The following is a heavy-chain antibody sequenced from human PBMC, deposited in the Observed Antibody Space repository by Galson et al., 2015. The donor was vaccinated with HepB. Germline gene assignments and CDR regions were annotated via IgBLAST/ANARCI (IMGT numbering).Heavy chain of an antibody. Sequence: SVKVSCKASGSTFTSYYMHWVRQAPGQGLEWMGIINPYGGSTSYAQKFQGRVTMTRDTSKSTVYMELSGLRSEDTAVYYCARETGDGYGGFAYWGQGTLVNVSS. CDR1: GSTFTSYY. V-gene: IGHV1-46*01. CDR2: INPYGGST. J-gene: IGHJ4*02. CDR3: ARETGDGYGGFAY. D-gene: IGHD5-18*01.